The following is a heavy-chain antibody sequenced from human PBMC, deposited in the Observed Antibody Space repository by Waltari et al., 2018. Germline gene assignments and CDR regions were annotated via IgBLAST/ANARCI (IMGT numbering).Heavy chain of an antibody. J-gene: IGHJ3*02. CDR2: ISGSGGST. V-gene: IGHV3-23*01. D-gene: IGHD2-21*01. CDR3: AKEAYCGGDCYSGAFDI. Sequence: VQLQESGPGLVKPSETLSLTCTVSGGSISNYYWSWIRQSPGTGLEWVSAISGSGGSTYYADSVKGRFTISRDNSKNTLYLQMNSLRAEDTAVYYCAKEAYCGGDCYSGAFDIWGQGTMVTVSS. CDR1: GGSISNYY.